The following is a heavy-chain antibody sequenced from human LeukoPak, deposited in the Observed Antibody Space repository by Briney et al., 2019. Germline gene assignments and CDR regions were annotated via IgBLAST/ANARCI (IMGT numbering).Heavy chain of an antibody. D-gene: IGHD3-22*01. Sequence: ASVTVSCKVSGYTLTELSMHWVRQAPGKGLEWMGGFDPEDGETIYAQKFQGRVTMTEDTSTDTAYMELSSLRSEDTAVYYCATRPLGGYYYVDYWGQGTLDTVSS. CDR3: ATRPLGGYYYVDY. CDR2: FDPEDGET. J-gene: IGHJ4*02. CDR1: GYTLTELS. V-gene: IGHV1-24*01.